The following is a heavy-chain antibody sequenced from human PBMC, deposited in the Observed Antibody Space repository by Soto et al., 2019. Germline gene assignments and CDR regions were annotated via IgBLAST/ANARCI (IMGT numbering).Heavy chain of an antibody. J-gene: IGHJ6*02. Sequence: QTGGSLRLSCAASGFTFSSYGMHWVRQAPGKGLEWVAVIWYDGSNKYYADSVKGRFTISRDNSKNTLYLQMNSLRAEDTAVYYCARAYYSSSWYTMGSQYYYYYYGMDVWGQGTTVTVSS. CDR1: GFTFSSYG. D-gene: IGHD6-13*01. CDR2: IWYDGSNK. CDR3: ARAYYSSSWYTMGSQYYYYYYGMDV. V-gene: IGHV3-33*01.